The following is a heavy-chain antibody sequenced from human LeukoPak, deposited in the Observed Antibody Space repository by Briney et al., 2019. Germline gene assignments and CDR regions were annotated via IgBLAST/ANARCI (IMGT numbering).Heavy chain of an antibody. CDR1: GYTFPRYY. CDR3: ATASSRANY. J-gene: IGHJ4*02. CDR2: INPNSGGT. D-gene: IGHD5-12*01. V-gene: IGHV1-2*02. Sequence: ASVKVSFKASGYTFPRYYIHWVRPAPGQGLEWMGWINPNSGGTNYAQKFQGRVTMTRDTSISTAYMELSRLRSDDTAVYYCATASSRANYWGQGTLVTVSS.